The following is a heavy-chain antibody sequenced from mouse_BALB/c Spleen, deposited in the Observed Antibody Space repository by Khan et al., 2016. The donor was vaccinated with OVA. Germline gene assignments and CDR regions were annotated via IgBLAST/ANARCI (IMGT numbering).Heavy chain of an antibody. CDR3: ARQPYYHYNIMDY. D-gene: IGHD2-10*01. V-gene: IGHV2-6-1*01. J-gene: IGHJ4*01. Sequence: QVQLQQSGPGLVAPSQSLSITCTISGFPLTNYGIHWVRQPPGKGLEWLVVIWSDGSTTYNSALKSRLTISKDNSKSQVFLKMNSLQTDDTAVYFCARQPYYHYNIMDYWGQGTSVTVSS. CDR2: IWSDGST. CDR1: GFPLTNYG.